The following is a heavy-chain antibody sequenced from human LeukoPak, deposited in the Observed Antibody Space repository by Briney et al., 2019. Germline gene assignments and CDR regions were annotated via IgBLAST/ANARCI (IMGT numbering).Heavy chain of an antibody. V-gene: IGHV1-18*04. Sequence: ASVKVSCKASGYTFTSYGISWVQQAPGQGLEWMGWISAYNGNTNYAQKLQGRVTMTTDTSTSTAYMELRSLRSDDTAVYYCARDVGDGRLYDAFDIWGQGTMVTVSS. CDR3: ARDVGDGRLYDAFDI. J-gene: IGHJ3*02. CDR1: GYTFTSYG. D-gene: IGHD4-17*01. CDR2: ISAYNGNT.